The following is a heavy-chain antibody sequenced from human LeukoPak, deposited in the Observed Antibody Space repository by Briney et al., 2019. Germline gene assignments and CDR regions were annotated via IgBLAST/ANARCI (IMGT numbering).Heavy chain of an antibody. J-gene: IGHJ3*02. CDR1: GFTFGDYA. D-gene: IGHD2-15*01. Sequence: PGRSLRLSCTASGFTFGDYAMSWVRQAPGKGLEWVGFIRSKAYGGTTEYAPSVKGRFTISRDDSKSIAYLQMNSLKTEDTAVYYCTRERRWFDAFDIWGQGTMVTVSS. CDR3: TRERRWFDAFDI. V-gene: IGHV3-49*04. CDR2: IRSKAYGGTT.